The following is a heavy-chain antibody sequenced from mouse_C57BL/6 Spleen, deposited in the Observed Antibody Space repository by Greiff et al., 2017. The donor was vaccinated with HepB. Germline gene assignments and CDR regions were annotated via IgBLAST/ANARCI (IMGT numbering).Heavy chain of an antibody. V-gene: IGHV1-53*01. D-gene: IGHD1-1*01. J-gene: IGHJ1*03. CDR1: GYTFTSYW. CDR2: INPSNGGT. CDR3: AREGSSYWYFDV. Sequence: QVQLQQPGTELVKPGASAKLSCKASGYTFTSYWMHWVKQRPGQGLEWIGNINPSNGGTNYNEKFKSKATLTVDKSSSTAYMQLSSLTSEDSAVYYCAREGSSYWYFDVWGTGTTVTVSS.